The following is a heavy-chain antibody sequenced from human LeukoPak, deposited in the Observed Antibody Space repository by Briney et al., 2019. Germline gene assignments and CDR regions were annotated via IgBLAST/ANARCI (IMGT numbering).Heavy chain of an antibody. V-gene: IGHV3-23*01. CDR1: GFTFSSYG. CDR2: ISGSGGST. Sequence: GGSLRLSCAASGFTFSSYGMSWVRQAPGKGLEWVSAISGSGGSTYYADSVKGRFSISRDNANNSLFLQMNSLRAEDTAVYYCTRDVRLRHKYYYMDVWGKGTTVTVSS. CDR3: TRDVRLRHKYYYMDV. D-gene: IGHD4-17*01. J-gene: IGHJ6*03.